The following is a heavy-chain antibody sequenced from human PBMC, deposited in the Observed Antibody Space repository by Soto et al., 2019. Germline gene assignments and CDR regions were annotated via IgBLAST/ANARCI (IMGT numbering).Heavy chain of an antibody. CDR1: GFTFSSYS. V-gene: IGHV3-48*02. Sequence: GGSLRLSCAASGFTFSSYSMNWVRRAPGKGLEWVSYISSSSSTIYYADSVKGRFTISRDNAKNSLYLQMNSLRDEDTAVYYCARDVRDFWSGYYTSYYYGMDVWGQGTTVTVSS. CDR3: ARDVRDFWSGYYTSYYYGMDV. D-gene: IGHD3-3*01. J-gene: IGHJ6*02. CDR2: ISSSSSTI.